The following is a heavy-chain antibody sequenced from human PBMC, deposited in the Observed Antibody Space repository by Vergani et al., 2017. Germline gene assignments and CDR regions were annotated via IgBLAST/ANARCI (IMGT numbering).Heavy chain of an antibody. V-gene: IGHV1-8*01. CDR1: GYTFTSYD. J-gene: IGHJ3*02. CDR3: AIEVDYCSSTSCYGEAFDI. Sequence: QVQLVQSGAEVKKPGASVKVSCKASGYTFTSYDINWVRQATGQGLEWMGWMNPNSGNTGYAQKFQGRVTMTRNTSISTAYMELSSLRSEDTAVYYCAIEVDYCSSTSCYGEAFDIWGQGTMVTVSS. CDR2: MNPNSGNT. D-gene: IGHD2-2*01.